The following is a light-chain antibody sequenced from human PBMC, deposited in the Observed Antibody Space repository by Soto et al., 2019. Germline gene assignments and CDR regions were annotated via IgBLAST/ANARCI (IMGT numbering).Light chain of an antibody. J-gene: IGKJ4*01. Sequence: EIVLTQSPGTLSLSPGERATLSCGASQRVRNNYLAWYQQKPGQAPRLLIYDASTRATGFPARFSGSGSGTESTLTISSLQSEDFAVYYCQQYNNWPLTFGGGTKVDI. CDR2: DAS. CDR3: QQYNNWPLT. CDR1: QRVRNN. V-gene: IGKV3D-15*01.